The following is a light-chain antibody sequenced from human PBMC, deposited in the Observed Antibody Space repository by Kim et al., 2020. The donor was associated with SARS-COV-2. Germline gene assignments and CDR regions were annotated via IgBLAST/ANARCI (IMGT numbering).Light chain of an antibody. V-gene: IGKV2-28*01. CDR1: QSLLHSNAYNY. J-gene: IGKJ2*01. CDR3: MQALQTPYT. Sequence: EPASISCRSSQSLLHSNAYNYLDWYLQKPGQSPQLLIYLGSNRASGVPDRFSGSGSGTDFTLEISRVEAEDVGIYYCMQALQTPYTFGQGTKLEI. CDR2: LGS.